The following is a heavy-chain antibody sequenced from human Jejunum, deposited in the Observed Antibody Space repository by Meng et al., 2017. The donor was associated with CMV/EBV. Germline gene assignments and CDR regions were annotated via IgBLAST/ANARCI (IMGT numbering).Heavy chain of an antibody. J-gene: IGHJ5*02. Sequence: TFTTYTINWVRQAPGQGLEWMGRIIPVLDLANSAQSFQGRLTIIADRSSSTAYMELTSLRSDDTAVYYCATSTATTSNFGRVWNTWGQGTEVTVSS. V-gene: IGHV1-69*02. CDR2: IIPVLDLA. CDR3: ATSTATTSNFGRVWNT. CDR1: TFTTYT. D-gene: IGHD1-1*01.